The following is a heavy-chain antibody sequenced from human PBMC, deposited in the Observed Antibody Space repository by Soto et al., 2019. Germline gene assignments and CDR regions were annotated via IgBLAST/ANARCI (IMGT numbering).Heavy chain of an antibody. J-gene: IGHJ4*02. CDR2: ISGSGGST. CDR3: AKVAYSAL. CDR1: A. D-gene: IGHD2-15*01. Sequence: AGSCVRQAPGKGLEWVSAISGSGGSTYYADSVKGRFTISRDNSKNTLYLQMNSLRAEDTAVYYCAKVAYSALWGQGTLVTVSS. V-gene: IGHV3-23*01.